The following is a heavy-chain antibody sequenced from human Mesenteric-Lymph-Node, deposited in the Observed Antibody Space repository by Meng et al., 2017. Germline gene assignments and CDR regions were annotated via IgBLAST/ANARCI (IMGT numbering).Heavy chain of an antibody. V-gene: IGHV4-39*07. J-gene: IGHJ2*01. D-gene: IGHD4-17*01. CDR3: ARTKTTVTNWYFDL. CDR2: IYYSGGST. CDR1: GGSISSSSFY. Sequence: GSLRLSCTVSGGSISSSSFYWGWIRQPPGMGLEWLGSIYYSGGSTYYNPSLKSRVTISVDTSKNQFSLKLSSVTAADTAVYYCARTKTTVTNWYFDLWGRGTLVTVSS.